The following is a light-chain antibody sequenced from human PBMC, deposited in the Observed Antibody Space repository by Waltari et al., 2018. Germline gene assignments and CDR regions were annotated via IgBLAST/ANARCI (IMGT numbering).Light chain of an antibody. CDR2: EGT. J-gene: IGLJ2*01. Sequence: QSALTQPASVSGSPGQSITLSCTGTSRDPGGYNFVTWDQQHPGKAPKVLIYEGTKRPSGISNRFSGSKSGNTASLTISGLQAEDEADYYCCSYAGRITFVVFGGGTKLTVL. V-gene: IGLV2-23*01. CDR3: CSYAGRITFVV. CDR1: SRDPGGYNF.